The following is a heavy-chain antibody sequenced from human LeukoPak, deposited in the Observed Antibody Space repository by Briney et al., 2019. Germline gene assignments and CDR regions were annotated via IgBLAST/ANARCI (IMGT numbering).Heavy chain of an antibody. D-gene: IGHD6-13*01. V-gene: IGHV1-69*06. J-gene: IGHJ6*03. CDR1: GGTFSSYA. CDR2: IIPIFGTT. CDR3: ARVVGLTGCSSSWYSGYYYYMDV. Sequence: ASVKVSCKASGGTFSSYAISWVRQAPGQGLEWMGGIIPIFGTTNYAQKFQDRVTITADKSTSTAYMELSSLRSEDTAVYYCARVVGLTGCSSSWYSGYYYYMDVWGKGTTVTVSS.